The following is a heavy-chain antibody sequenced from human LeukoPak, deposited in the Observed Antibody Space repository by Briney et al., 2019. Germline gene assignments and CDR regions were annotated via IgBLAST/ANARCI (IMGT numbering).Heavy chain of an antibody. Sequence: GGSLRLSCAASGLIFSNYAMTWVRQAPAKGLEWVSGISGGGHTTYYADPVKGRFTISRDNSKNTLYLQMNSLRAEDTAVYYCAKAVYSNRWYVAFDIWGQGTMVTVSS. D-gene: IGHD6-19*01. CDR1: GLIFSNYA. CDR3: AKAVYSNRWYVAFDI. J-gene: IGHJ3*02. V-gene: IGHV3-23*01. CDR2: ISGGGHTT.